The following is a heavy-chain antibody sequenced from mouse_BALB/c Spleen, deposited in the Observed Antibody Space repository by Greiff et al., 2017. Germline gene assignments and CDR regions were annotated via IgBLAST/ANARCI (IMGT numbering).Heavy chain of an antibody. CDR2: ISSGGSYT. J-gene: IGHJ4*01. CDR3: TRGGDGNYEAMDY. CDR1: GFTFSSYT. V-gene: IGHV5-6-4*01. D-gene: IGHD2-1*01. Sequence: EVQGVESGGGLVKPGGSLKLSCAASGFTFSSYTMSWVRQTPEKRLEWVATISSGGSYTYYPDSVKGRFTISRDNAKNTLYLQMSSLKSEDTAMYYCTRGGDGNYEAMDYWGQGTSVTVSS.